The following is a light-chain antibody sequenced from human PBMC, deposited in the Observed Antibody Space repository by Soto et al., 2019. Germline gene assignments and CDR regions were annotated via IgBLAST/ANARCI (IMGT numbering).Light chain of an antibody. Sequence: AIQMTPFPSSLSASVGDVGTITCRASQGFRHDLGWYQQKPGKAPNLLIYAASSLQSGVPSRFSGSGSGTDFTLTISSLQPEDCATYDCLKDYNYPRTLGQGTKVAIK. CDR1: QGFRHD. CDR3: LKDYNYPRT. V-gene: IGKV1-6*01. CDR2: AAS. J-gene: IGKJ1*01.